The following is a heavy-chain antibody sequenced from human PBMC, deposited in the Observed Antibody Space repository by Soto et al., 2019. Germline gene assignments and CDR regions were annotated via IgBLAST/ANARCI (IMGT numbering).Heavy chain of an antibody. J-gene: IGHJ4*02. CDR3: ARAYGDFLFDY. D-gene: IGHD4-17*01. CDR1: GGSISSCNSY. V-gene: IGHV4-30-4*01. Sequence: QVQLQESGPGLVKPSQTLSLTCTVSGGSISSCNSYWSWIRQPPGKGLEWIGYIYYSGYTYYSPSRKSRVTLSLDTSKNQFSLRLSSVTAADTAVYYCARAYGDFLFDYWGQGTLVSVSS. CDR2: IYYSGYT.